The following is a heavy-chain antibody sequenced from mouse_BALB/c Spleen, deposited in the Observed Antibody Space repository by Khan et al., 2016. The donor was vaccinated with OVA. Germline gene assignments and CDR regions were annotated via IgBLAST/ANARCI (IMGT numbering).Heavy chain of an antibody. Sequence: VQLQESGAELARPGASVKMSCKASGYTFTSYTIHWIKKRPGQGLEWIGYINPSNGYTNYNQKFKDKATLTTDKSSTTAYLQLSSLTSDDSAVYNGVREGAYHRNDGWFAYWGKGTLVTVSA. J-gene: IGHJ3*01. V-gene: IGHV1-4*01. CDR1: GYTFTSYT. CDR3: VREGAYHRNDGWFAY. CDR2: INPSNGYT. D-gene: IGHD2-14*01.